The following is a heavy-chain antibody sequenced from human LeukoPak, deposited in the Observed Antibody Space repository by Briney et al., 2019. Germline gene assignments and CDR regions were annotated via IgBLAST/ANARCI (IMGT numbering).Heavy chain of an antibody. Sequence: PGRSLRLSCAASGFTFSSHDMHWVRQAPGKGLEWVAIVSYDGGKKDYADSVKGRFTISRDNAKNTLYLQMNSLRAEDTAVYYCARDVRPGYFDWSSDSWFDPWGQGTLVTVSA. V-gene: IGHV3-30*03. CDR2: VSYDGGKK. J-gene: IGHJ5*02. D-gene: IGHD3-9*01. CDR3: ARDVRPGYFDWSSDSWFDP. CDR1: GFTFSSHD.